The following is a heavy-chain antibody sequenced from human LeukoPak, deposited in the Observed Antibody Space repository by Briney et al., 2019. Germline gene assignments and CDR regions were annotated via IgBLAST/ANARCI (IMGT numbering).Heavy chain of an antibody. CDR2: IKQDGTEK. CDR1: GFTFSTYW. V-gene: IGHV3-7*05. D-gene: IGHD6-19*01. Sequence: GGSLRLSCEASGFTFSTYWMNWVRHGPGTGLEWVANIKQDGTEKYYVDSVKGRFTISRDNTKNSLYLQMNSLRAEDTAVYFCARDVSSGWASFDYWGQGTLVTVSS. J-gene: IGHJ4*02. CDR3: ARDVSSGWASFDY.